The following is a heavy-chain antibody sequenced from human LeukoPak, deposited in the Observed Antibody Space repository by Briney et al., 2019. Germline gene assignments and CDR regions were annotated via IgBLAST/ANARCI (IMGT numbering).Heavy chain of an antibody. CDR1: GFTFSSYA. V-gene: IGHV3-23*01. CDR3: AYPGVVGATTLG. Sequence: GTLSLTCAASGFTFSSYARSWLRQAPGKGLEWVTAINGSGRSKYYADHVRGAITISSANSENSLYLQMNSPGAEAAAVYSCAYPGVVGATTLGWGQGTLVTVSS. J-gene: IGHJ4*02. CDR2: INGSGRSK. D-gene: IGHD1-26*01.